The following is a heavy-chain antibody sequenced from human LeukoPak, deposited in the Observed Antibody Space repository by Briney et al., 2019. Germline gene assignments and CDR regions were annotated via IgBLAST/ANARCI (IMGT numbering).Heavy chain of an antibody. J-gene: IGHJ4*02. CDR1: GGSISSYY. Sequence: PSETLSLTCTVSGGSISSYYWSWIRQPPGKGLEWIGYIYYSGSTNYNPSLKSRVTISVDTSKNQFSLKLSSVTAADTAVDYCAREENAVFDYWGQGTLVTVSS. D-gene: IGHD2-2*01. V-gene: IGHV4-59*01. CDR3: AREENAVFDY. CDR2: IYYSGST.